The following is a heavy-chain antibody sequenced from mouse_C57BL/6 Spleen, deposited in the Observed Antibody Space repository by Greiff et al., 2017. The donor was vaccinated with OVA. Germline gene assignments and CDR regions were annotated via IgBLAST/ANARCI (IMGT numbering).Heavy chain of an antibody. CDR3: ARDAMDY. V-gene: IGHV1-76*01. J-gene: IGHJ4*01. CDR1: GYTFTDYY. Sequence: VKVVESGAELVRPGASVKLSCKASGYTFTDYYINWVKQRPGQGLEWIARIYPGSGNTYYNEKFKGKATLTAEKSSSTAYMQLSSLTSEDSAVYFCARDAMDYWGQGTSVTVSS. CDR2: IYPGSGNT.